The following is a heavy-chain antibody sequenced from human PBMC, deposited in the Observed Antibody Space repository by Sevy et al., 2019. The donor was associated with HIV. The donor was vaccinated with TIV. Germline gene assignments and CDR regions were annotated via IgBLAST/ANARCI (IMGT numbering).Heavy chain of an antibody. D-gene: IGHD3-22*01. J-gene: IGHJ4*02. CDR3: ATSRSGYFDSSGYYIY. CDR1: GYSFNTYW. Sequence: GESLKISCKGSGYSFNTYWIGWVRQMPGKGLEWMGIIYPGDSNSRYSPSFQGQVTISADKSISTAYLQLSSLKASDTAMYYCATSRSGYFDSSGYYIYWGQGTLVTVSS. CDR2: IYPGDSNS. V-gene: IGHV5-51*01.